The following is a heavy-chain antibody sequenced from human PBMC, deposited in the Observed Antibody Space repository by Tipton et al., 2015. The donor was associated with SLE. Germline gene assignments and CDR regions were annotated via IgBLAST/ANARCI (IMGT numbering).Heavy chain of an antibody. CDR1: GFTFSSYG. CDR3: AKDDSSGPRAFDI. J-gene: IGHJ3*02. D-gene: IGHD3-22*01. Sequence: SLRLSCAASGFTFSSYGMHWVRQAPGKGLEWVAFIRYDGSNKYYADSVKGRFTISRDNSKNTLYLQMNSLRAEDTAVYYCAKDDSSGPRAFDIWGQGTMVTVSS. V-gene: IGHV3-30*02. CDR2: IRYDGSNK.